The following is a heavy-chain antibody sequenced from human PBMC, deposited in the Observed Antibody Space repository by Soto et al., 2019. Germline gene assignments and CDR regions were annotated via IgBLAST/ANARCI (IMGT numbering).Heavy chain of an antibody. V-gene: IGHV3-23*01. CDR1: GFTFSNYA. CDR2: IIGNGGTT. Sequence: GGSLRLSCAASGFTFSNYAMSWVRQAPGKGLEWVSAIIGNGGTTYYADSVKGRFTISRDNSKNTVYLQMNSLRVEDTAVYYCAKGVIWFGELSPRGQGNVVTVSS. CDR3: AKGVIWFGELSP. J-gene: IGHJ1*01. D-gene: IGHD3-10*01.